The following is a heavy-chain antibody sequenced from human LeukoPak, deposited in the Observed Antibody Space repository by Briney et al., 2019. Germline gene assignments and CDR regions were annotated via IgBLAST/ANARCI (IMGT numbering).Heavy chain of an antibody. CDR1: GYSFTSYW. CDR2: IYPGDSDT. Sequence: AESLKISCKGSGYSFTSYWIGWVRQIPGKGLEWLGIIYPGDSDTRYSPSFQGQVTISADKSISTAYLQWSSLKASDTAMYYCARLKVDTAPFYYYYMDVWGKGTTVTISS. V-gene: IGHV5-51*01. D-gene: IGHD5-18*01. J-gene: IGHJ6*03. CDR3: ARLKVDTAPFYYYYMDV.